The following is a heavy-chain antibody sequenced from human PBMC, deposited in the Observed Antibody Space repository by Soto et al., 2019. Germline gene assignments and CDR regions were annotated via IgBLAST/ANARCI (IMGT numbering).Heavy chain of an antibody. Sequence: ESGGGLVQPGGSLRLSCAASGFTFSGYSMFWVRQAPGKGLEYVSAINTNGVNTFYAKSVKGRFTISRDNSKNTMYLQMGSLRAEDMAVYYCSRCRVEDSSGWATYFDYWGQGTLVTVSS. CDR1: GFTFSGYS. CDR2: INTNGVNT. V-gene: IGHV3-64*01. CDR3: SRCRVEDSSGWATYFDY. J-gene: IGHJ4*02. D-gene: IGHD6-19*01.